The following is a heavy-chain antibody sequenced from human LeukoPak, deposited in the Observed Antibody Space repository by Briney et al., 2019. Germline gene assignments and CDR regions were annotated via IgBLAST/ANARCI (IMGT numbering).Heavy chain of an antibody. D-gene: IGHD2-2*02. J-gene: IGHJ6*02. Sequence: SETLSLTCTVSGGSISSYYWSWIRQPPGKGLEWIGYIYYSGSTNYNPSLKSRVTISVDTSKNQFSLKLSSATAADTAVYYCAREIPYYYGMDVWGQGTTVTVSS. V-gene: IGHV4-59*01. CDR2: IYYSGST. CDR3: AREIPYYYGMDV. CDR1: GGSISSYY.